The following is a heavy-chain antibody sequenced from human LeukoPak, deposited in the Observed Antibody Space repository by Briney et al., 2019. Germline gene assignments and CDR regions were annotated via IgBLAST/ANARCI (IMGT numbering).Heavy chain of an antibody. CDR2: ISGSGGST. CDR1: GFTFSSYA. V-gene: IGHV3-23*01. Sequence: QPGGSLRLSCAASGFTFSSYAMSWVRQAPGKGLEWVSAISGSGGSTYYADSVKGRFTISRDNSKNTLYLQMNSLRTEDTAVYYCARDFSWSNKGNLDVWGKGTTVTVSS. D-gene: IGHD1-26*01. CDR3: ARDFSWSNKGNLDV. J-gene: IGHJ6*04.